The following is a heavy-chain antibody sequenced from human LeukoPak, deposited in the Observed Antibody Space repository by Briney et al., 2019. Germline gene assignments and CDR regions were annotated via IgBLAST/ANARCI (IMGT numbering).Heavy chain of an antibody. D-gene: IGHD3-10*01. CDR1: GFTFSDYY. Sequence: PGGSLRLSCAASGFTFSDYYMSWIRQAPGKGLEWVSAISGSGGSTYYADSVKGRFTISRDNSKNTLYLQMNSLRAEDTAVYYCAKSPRGSDSDYWGQGTLVTVSS. CDR2: ISGSGGST. CDR3: AKSPRGSDSDY. J-gene: IGHJ4*02. V-gene: IGHV3-23*01.